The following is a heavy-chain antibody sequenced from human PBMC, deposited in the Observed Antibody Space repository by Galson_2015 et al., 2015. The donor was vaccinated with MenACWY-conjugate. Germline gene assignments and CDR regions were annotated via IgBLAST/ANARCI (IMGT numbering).Heavy chain of an antibody. Sequence: SLRLSCAASGFAFSNYGMAWVRQAPGKGLEWVSVMSRTATTYYSTSVKGRFIISRDNSKNTRYLQMNSLRVEDTAVYYCAGEGFCSGGTCYFYDYWGQGILVTGSA. J-gene: IGHJ4*02. V-gene: IGHV3-23*01. CDR2: MSRTATT. D-gene: IGHD2-15*01. CDR1: GFAFSNYG. CDR3: AGEGFCSGGTCYFYDY.